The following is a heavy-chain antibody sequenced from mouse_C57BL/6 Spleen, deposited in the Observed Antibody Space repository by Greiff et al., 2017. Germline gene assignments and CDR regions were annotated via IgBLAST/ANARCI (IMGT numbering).Heavy chain of an antibody. Sequence: EVKLMESGGGLVKPGGSLKLSCAASGFTFSSYAMSGVRQTPEKRLEWVATISDGGSYTYYPDNVKGRFTISRDNAKNNLYLQMSHLKSEDTAMYYCARIYYYGSSYFDYWGQGTTLTVSS. D-gene: IGHD1-1*01. V-gene: IGHV5-4*03. CDR3: ARIYYYGSSYFDY. CDR2: ISDGGSYT. J-gene: IGHJ2*01. CDR1: GFTFSSYA.